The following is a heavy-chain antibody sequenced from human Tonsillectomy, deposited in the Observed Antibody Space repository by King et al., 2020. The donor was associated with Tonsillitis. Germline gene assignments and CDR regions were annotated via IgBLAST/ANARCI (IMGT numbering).Heavy chain of an antibody. J-gene: IGHJ4*02. D-gene: IGHD5-24*01. CDR3: ARDRGEMATLDY. Sequence: VQLVESGGGVGQPGRSLRLSCAASGFTFSSYGMHWVRQAPGKGLAWVAVILYDGSNKYYADSVKGRFTLSRDNSKNTLYLQMNSLRAEDTAVYYCARDRGEMATLDYWGQGTLVTVSS. V-gene: IGHV3-33*01. CDR1: GFTFSSYG. CDR2: ILYDGSNK.